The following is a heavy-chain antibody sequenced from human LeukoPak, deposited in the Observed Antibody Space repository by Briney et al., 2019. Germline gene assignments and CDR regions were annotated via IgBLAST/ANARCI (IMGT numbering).Heavy chain of an antibody. D-gene: IGHD2-8*01. J-gene: IGHJ4*02. CDR2: ISAYNGNT. CDR3: ARGGMVYAISYYDY. V-gene: IGHV1-18*01. Sequence: GASVTVSCKPSGYTFTSYGISWVRPAPGQGLEGMGWISAYNGNTNYAQKLQGRVTMTTDTATSTAYMELRSLRSDDTAVYYCARGGMVYAISYYDYWGQGTLVTVSS. CDR1: GYTFTSYG.